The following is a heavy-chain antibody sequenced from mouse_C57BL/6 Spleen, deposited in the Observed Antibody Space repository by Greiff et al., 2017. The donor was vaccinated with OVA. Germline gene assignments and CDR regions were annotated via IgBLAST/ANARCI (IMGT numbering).Heavy chain of an antibody. CDR1: GYAFSSYW. J-gene: IGHJ2*01. Sequence: QVHVKQSGAELVKPGASVKISCKASGYAFSSYWMNWVKQRPGKGLEWIGQIYPGDGDTNYNGKFKGKATLTADKSSSTAYMQLSSLTSEDSAVYFCARDGQFYYFDYWGQGTTLTVSS. V-gene: IGHV1-80*01. D-gene: IGHD2-3*01. CDR3: ARDGQFYYFDY. CDR2: IYPGDGDT.